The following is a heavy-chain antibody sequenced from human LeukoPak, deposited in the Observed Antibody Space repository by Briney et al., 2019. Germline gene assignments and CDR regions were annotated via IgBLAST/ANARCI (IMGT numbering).Heavy chain of an antibody. J-gene: IGHJ4*02. V-gene: IGHV4-38-2*02. CDR3: ARQTGSGLFILP. CDR2: IYYTGNT. Sequence: SETLSLTCTVSAYSISSGYYWGWIRQPPGMGLEWIGSIYYTGNTYYNASLKSQVSVSIDTSKNQFSLKLTSVTAADTAVYYCARQTGSGLFILPGGQGTLVTVSS. D-gene: IGHD3/OR15-3a*01. CDR1: AYSISSGYY.